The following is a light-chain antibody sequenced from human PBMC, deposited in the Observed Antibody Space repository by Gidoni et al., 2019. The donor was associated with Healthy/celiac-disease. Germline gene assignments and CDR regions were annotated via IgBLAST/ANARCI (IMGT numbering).Light chain of an antibody. CDR2: AAS. CDR3: QQLNSYPPGELT. J-gene: IGKJ4*01. CDR1: PGISSY. V-gene: IGKV1-9*01. Sequence: DIQLTQSPSFLSASVGDRVTITCRASPGISSYLAWYQQKPGKAPKLLIYAASTLQSGVPSRFSGGGSGTEFTLTISSLRPEDFATYYCQQLNSYPPGELTFGEGTKVEIK.